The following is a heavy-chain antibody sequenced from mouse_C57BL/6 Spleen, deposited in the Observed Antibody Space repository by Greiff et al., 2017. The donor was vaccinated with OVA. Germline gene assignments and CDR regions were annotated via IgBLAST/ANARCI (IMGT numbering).Heavy chain of an antibody. CDR3: ARLPHWDWFAY. CDR1: GYTFTSYW. Sequence: QVQLKQPGAELVRPGSSVKLSCKASGYTFTSYWMDWVKQRPGQGLEWIGNIYPSDSETHYNQKFKDKATLTVDKSSSTAYMQLSSLTSEDSAVYYCARLPHWDWFAYWGQGTLVTVSA. V-gene: IGHV1-61*01. CDR2: IYPSDSET. J-gene: IGHJ3*01. D-gene: IGHD4-1*01.